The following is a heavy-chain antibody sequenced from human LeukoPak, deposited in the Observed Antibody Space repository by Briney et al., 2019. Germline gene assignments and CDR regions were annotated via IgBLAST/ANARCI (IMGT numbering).Heavy chain of an antibody. CDR1: GGSISSSSYY. CDR3: ARALRAVAGNFDY. Sequence: PSETLSLTCTVSGGSISSSSYYWGWIRQPPGKGLEWIGSIYYSGSTYYNPSLKSRVTISVDTSKNQFSLKLSSVTAADTVVYYCARALRAVAGNFDYWGQGTLVTVSS. D-gene: IGHD6-19*01. CDR2: IYYSGST. V-gene: IGHV4-39*01. J-gene: IGHJ4*02.